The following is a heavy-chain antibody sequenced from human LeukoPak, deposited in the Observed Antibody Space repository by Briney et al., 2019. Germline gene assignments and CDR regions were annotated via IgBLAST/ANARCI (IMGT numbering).Heavy chain of an antibody. CDR1: GGSISSYY. Sequence: SETLSLTCTVSGGSISSYYWSWIQQPPGKGLEWIGYIYYSGSTNYNPSLKSRVTISVDTSKNQFSLKLSSVTAADTAVYYCARADAAAAAYSSFDYWGQGTLVTVSS. CDR3: ARADAAAAAYSSFDY. J-gene: IGHJ4*02. D-gene: IGHD6-13*01. V-gene: IGHV4-59*01. CDR2: IYYSGST.